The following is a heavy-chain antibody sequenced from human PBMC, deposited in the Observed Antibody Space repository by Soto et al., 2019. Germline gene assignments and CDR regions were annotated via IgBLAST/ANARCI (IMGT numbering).Heavy chain of an antibody. D-gene: IGHD5-12*01. J-gene: IGHJ3*02. V-gene: IGHV1-58*01. CDR1: GFTFTSSA. CDR3: ARAGHSGYDYAFDI. CDR2: IVVGSGNT. Sequence: GASVKVSCKASGFTFTSSAVQWVRQARGQRLEWIGWIVVGSGNTNYAQKFQERVTITRDMSTSTAYMELSSLRSEDTAVYYCARAGHSGYDYAFDIWGQRTMVTVSS.